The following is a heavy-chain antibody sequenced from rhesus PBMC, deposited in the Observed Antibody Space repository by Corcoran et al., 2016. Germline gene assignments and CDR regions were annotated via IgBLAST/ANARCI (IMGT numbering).Heavy chain of an antibody. CDR3: ATLSSFGDY. CDR1: GYTFTDYY. Sequence: EVQLVQSGAEVKKPGASVQISCKASGYTFTDYYLHWVRQAPGIGLEWMGRFDPEDGEALHAQKFQDRVTITADMSTDTAYMELSSLRSEDTAVYYCATLSSFGDYWGQGVLVTVSS. V-gene: IGHV1-111*02. J-gene: IGHJ4*01. D-gene: IGHD3-40*01. CDR2: FDPEDGEA.